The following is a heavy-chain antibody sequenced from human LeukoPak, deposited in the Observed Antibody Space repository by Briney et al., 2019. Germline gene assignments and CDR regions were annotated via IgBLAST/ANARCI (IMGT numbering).Heavy chain of an antibody. CDR1: GFTFSSYG. CDR2: ISYDGSNK. V-gene: IGHV3-30*18. CDR3: AKDLGGGSGCYDL. Sequence: GGSLRLSCAASGFTFSSYGMHWVRQAPGKGLEGVAIISYDGSNKYYADSVQGRFTISRDNSKNTLYLQMNSLRAEDTAVYYCAKDLGGGSGCYDLWGRGTLVTVSS. D-gene: IGHD6-19*01. J-gene: IGHJ2*01.